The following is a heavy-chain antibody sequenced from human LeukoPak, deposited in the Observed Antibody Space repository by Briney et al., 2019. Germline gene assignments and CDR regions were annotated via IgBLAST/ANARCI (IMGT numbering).Heavy chain of an antibody. Sequence: SETLSLTCAVSGGSISSSNWWSWVRQPPGKGLEWIGEIYHSGSTNYNPSLKSRVTISVDKSKNQFSLKLSSVTAADTAVSYCARMGTMIIVVNNAFDIWGQGTKVNVSS. CDR1: GGSISSSNW. D-gene: IGHD3-22*01. CDR3: ARMGTMIIVVNNAFDI. J-gene: IGHJ3*02. CDR2: IYHSGST. V-gene: IGHV4-4*02.